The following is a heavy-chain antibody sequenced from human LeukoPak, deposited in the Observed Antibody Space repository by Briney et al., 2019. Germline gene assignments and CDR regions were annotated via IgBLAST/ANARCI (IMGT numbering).Heavy chain of an antibody. CDR2: ISDSGGST. V-gene: IGHV3-23*01. D-gene: IGHD4-17*01. Sequence: GGSLRLSCTASGFTFSTYGMHWVRQAPGKGLEWVSGISDSGGSTYYADSVKGRFTISRGNSKNTLYLQMNSLRAEDTAVYYCAKGGSLITVTYFDLWGQGTLVTVSS. J-gene: IGHJ4*02. CDR3: AKGGSLITVTYFDL. CDR1: GFTFSTYG.